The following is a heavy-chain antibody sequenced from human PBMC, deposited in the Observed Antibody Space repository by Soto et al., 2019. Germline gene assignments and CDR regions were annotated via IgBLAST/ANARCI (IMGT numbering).Heavy chain of an antibody. J-gene: IGHJ4*02. Sequence: GGSLRLSCAAFGFNFNSYAMHWVRQSPGKGLEWVAFISSGSDYLYYADSVKGRFTVSRDNAKSSLYLQMNSLTDDDTALYYCPSQFPSGPSSYSRIFDYWGQGSLVTVSS. CDR1: GFNFNSYA. V-gene: IGHV3-21*04. CDR2: ISSGSDYL. D-gene: IGHD2-15*01. CDR3: PSQFPSGPSSYSRIFDY.